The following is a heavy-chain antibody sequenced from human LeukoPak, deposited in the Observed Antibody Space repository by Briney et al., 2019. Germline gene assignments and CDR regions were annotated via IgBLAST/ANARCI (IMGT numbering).Heavy chain of an antibody. CDR3: VPRGAGDSSFGMDV. Sequence: GASVKVSCKASGYTFTRYYMHWVRQAPGQGLEWMGVINPSSGSTNYAQKFQGRVTMTRDTSTSTVYMELSSLRSEDTAIYYCVPRGAGDSSFGMDVRGQGTTVTVSS. CDR2: INPSSGST. CDR1: GYTFTRYY. D-gene: IGHD6-6*01. J-gene: IGHJ6*02. V-gene: IGHV1-46*01.